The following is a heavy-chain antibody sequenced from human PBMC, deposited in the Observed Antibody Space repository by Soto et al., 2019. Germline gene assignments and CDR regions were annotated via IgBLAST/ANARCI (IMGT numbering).Heavy chain of an antibody. Sequence: SVKVSCKASGYTFTGYYMHWVLQAPGQGLEWMGWSNPNSGCTNYAQKFQGRVTMTRDTSISTAYMELSRLRSDDTAVYYCARVEYYYGSGSYFPVFDFPYTFDYWGQGTLVTVSS. CDR2: SNPNSGCT. J-gene: IGHJ4*02. CDR3: ARVEYYYGSGSYFPVFDFPYTFDY. CDR1: GYTFTGYY. D-gene: IGHD3-10*01. V-gene: IGHV1-2*02.